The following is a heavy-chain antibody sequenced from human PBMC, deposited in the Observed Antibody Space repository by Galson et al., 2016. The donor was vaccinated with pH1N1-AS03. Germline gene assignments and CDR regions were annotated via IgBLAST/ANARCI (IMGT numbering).Heavy chain of an antibody. V-gene: IGHV3-33*01. CDR1: GFTFSTYG. D-gene: IGHD6-13*01. CDR2: IWYDGSYE. Sequence: SLRLSCAASGFTFSTYGMHWVRQAPGKGLEWVALIWYDGSYEYYADSVKGRFTITRDNSKNTLYLQMNSLRVDDTAVYYCARDLGPYSTSWYLLLYWGLGTLVTVSS. J-gene: IGHJ4*02. CDR3: ARDLGPYSTSWYLLLY.